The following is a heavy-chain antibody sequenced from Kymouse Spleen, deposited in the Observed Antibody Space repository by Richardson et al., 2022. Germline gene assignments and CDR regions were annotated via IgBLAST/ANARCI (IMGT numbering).Heavy chain of an antibody. CDR1: GFTFSNAW. J-gene: IGHJ6*02. D-gene: IGHD2-2*02. Sequence: EVQLVESGGGLVKPGGSLRLSCAASGFTFSNAWMSWVRQAPGKGLEWVGRIKSKTDGGTTDYAAPVKGRFTISRDDSKNTLYLQMNSLKTEDTAVYYCTTYCSSTSCDYYGMDVWGQGTTVTVSS. CDR2: IKSKTDGGTT. V-gene: IGHV3-15*01. CDR3: TTYCSSTSCDYYGMDV.